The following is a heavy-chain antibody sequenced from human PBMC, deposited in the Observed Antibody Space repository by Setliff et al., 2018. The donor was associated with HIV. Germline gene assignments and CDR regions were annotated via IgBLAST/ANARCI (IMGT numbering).Heavy chain of an antibody. CDR1: GGSFSGYY. CDR3: ARHDSGGYYSLDY. J-gene: IGHJ4*02. CDR2: IYTSGST. Sequence: SETLSLTCAVYGGSFSGYYWSWIRQPAGKGLEWIGHIYTSGSTNYNPSLKSRVTMSVDTSKNQFSLKLSSVTAADTAVYYCARHDSGGYYSLDYWGQGTLVTVSS. D-gene: IGHD3-22*01. V-gene: IGHV4-59*10.